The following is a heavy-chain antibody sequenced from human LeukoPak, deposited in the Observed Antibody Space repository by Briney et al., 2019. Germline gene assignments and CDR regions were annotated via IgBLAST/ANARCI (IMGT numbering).Heavy chain of an antibody. CDR2: INHSGST. CDR1: GGSFSGYY. J-gene: IGHJ6*03. CDR3: ARGGSTGPHYYYYYYMDV. V-gene: IGHV4-34*01. Sequence: SETLSLTCAVYGGSFSGYYWSWIRQPPGKGLEWIGEINHSGSTNYNPSLKSRVTISVDTSKNQFSLKLNSVTAADTAVYYCARGGSTGPHYYYYYYMDVWGRGTTVTVSS. D-gene: IGHD2-2*01.